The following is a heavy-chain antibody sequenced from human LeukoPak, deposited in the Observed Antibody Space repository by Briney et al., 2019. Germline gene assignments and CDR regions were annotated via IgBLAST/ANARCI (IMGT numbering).Heavy chain of an antibody. CDR1: GFTFSSYG. D-gene: IGHD6-13*01. Sequence: SLTLSCSASGFTFSSYGMNWIRQAPGKDLKWISAISGSGGSPYYADSVKGRFTISRDSSKNTLYLQMNSLRAEDTAVYYCEKTYSSSRAHYYYYYYMDVWGKGTTVTISS. CDR2: ISGSGGSP. V-gene: IGHV3-23*01. J-gene: IGHJ6*03. CDR3: EKTYSSSRAHYYYYYYMDV.